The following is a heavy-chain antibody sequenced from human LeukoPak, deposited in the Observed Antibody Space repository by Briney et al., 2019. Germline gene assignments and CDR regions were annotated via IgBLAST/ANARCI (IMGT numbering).Heavy chain of an antibody. J-gene: IGHJ4*02. Sequence: GGSLRLSCAASGFTFSVYTMNWVRQAPGKGLEWVGRIKSKTDGGTTDYAAPVKGRFTISRDDSKNTLYLQMNSLKTEDTAVYYCTPANTWWLREGYWGQGTLVTVSS. CDR1: GFTFSVYT. V-gene: IGHV3-15*01. D-gene: IGHD5-12*01. CDR2: IKSKTDGGTT. CDR3: TPANTWWLREGY.